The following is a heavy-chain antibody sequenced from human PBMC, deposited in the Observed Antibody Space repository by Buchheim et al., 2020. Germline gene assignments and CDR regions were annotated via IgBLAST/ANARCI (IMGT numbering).Heavy chain of an antibody. V-gene: IGHV4-59*01. CDR1: GGSISSYY. CDR2: IYYSGST. Sequence: QVQLQQWGAGLLKPSETLSLTCTVSGGSISSYYWSWIRQPPGKGLEWIGYIYYSGSTNYNPSLKSRVTISVDTSKNQFSLKLSSVTAADTAVYYCARRIAAAGTRWFDPWGQGTL. CDR3: ARRIAAAGTRWFDP. J-gene: IGHJ5*02. D-gene: IGHD6-13*01.